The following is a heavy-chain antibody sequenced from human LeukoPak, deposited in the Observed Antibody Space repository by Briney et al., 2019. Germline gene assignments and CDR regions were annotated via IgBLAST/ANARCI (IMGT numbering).Heavy chain of an antibody. Sequence: GRSLRLSCAASGFTFSSYGMHWVRQAPGKGLEWGAVISYDGSNKYYADSVKGRFTISRDNSKNTMYLQMNSLRAEDTAVYYCAKDSYDTLTASNWFAPWGQGTLVTVSS. CDR2: ISYDGSNK. V-gene: IGHV3-30*18. CDR3: AKDSYDTLTASNWFAP. J-gene: IGHJ5*02. CDR1: GFTFSSYG. D-gene: IGHD3-9*01.